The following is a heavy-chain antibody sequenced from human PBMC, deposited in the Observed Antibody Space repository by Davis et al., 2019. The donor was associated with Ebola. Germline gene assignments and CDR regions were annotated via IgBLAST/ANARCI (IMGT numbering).Heavy chain of an antibody. CDR2: MNPNSGNT. Sequence: ASVKVSCKASGYTFTSYDINWVRQATGQGLEWMGWMNPNSGNTNYAQKLQGRVTMTTDTSTSTAYMELRSLRSDDTAVYYCASQSPRYCSSTSCYMDYYYGMDVWGQGTTVTASS. CDR3: ASQSPRYCSSTSCYMDYYYGMDV. V-gene: IGHV1-18*01. J-gene: IGHJ6*02. D-gene: IGHD2-2*02. CDR1: GYTFTSYD.